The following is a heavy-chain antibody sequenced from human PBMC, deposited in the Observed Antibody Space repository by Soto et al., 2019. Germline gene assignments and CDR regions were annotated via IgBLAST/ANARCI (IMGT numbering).Heavy chain of an antibody. CDR2: INHSGST. Sequence: PSETLSLTCAVYGGSFSGYYWSWIRQPPGKGLEWIGEINHSGSTNYNPSLKSRVTISVDTSKNQFSLKLSSVTAAATAVYYCARGRILYCSSTSCYILGYYYGMDVWGQGTTVTVSS. CDR3: ARGRILYCSSTSCYILGYYYGMDV. V-gene: IGHV4-34*01. CDR1: GGSFSGYY. D-gene: IGHD2-2*02. J-gene: IGHJ6*02.